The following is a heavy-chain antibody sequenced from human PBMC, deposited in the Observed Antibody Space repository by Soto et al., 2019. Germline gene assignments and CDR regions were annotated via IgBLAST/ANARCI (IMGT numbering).Heavy chain of an antibody. J-gene: IGHJ4*02. Sequence: QVQLVESGGGVVQPGRSLRLSCAASGFTFSSYAMHWVRQAPGKGLEWVAVISYDGSNKYYADSVKGRFTISRDNSKNTLYLQMNSLRAEDTAVYYCARDGLRQWLVPDYWGQGTLVTVSS. CDR2: ISYDGSNK. D-gene: IGHD6-19*01. CDR3: ARDGLRQWLVPDY. V-gene: IGHV3-30-3*01. CDR1: GFTFSSYA.